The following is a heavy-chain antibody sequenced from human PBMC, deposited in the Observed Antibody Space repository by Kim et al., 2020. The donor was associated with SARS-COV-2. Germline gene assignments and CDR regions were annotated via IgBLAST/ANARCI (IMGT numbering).Heavy chain of an antibody. D-gene: IGHD3-10*01. CDR2: IYYSGST. Sequence: SETLSLTCTVSGGSISSRSFYWGWIRQPPGRGLEWIGSIYYSGSTYYNPSLKSRVTISVDTSKNQFSLKLSSVTAADTAVYYCARMLGVMVRYEGGYMDVWGKGTTVTVSS. J-gene: IGHJ6*03. V-gene: IGHV4-39*01. CDR1: GGSISSRSFY. CDR3: ARMLGVMVRYEGGYMDV.